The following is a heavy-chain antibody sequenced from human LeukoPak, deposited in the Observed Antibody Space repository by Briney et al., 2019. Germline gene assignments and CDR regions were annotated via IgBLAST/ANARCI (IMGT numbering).Heavy chain of an antibody. D-gene: IGHD6-13*01. CDR2: INHSGST. J-gene: IGHJ5*02. CDR1: GGSFSGYY. Sequence: SETLSLTCAVYGGSFSGYYWSWIRQPPGKGLEWIGEINHSGSTNYNQSLKSRVTISVDTSKNQFSLKLSSVTAADTAVYYCARVVAATGNNWFDPWGQGTLVTVSS. CDR3: ARVVAATGNNWFDP. V-gene: IGHV4-34*01.